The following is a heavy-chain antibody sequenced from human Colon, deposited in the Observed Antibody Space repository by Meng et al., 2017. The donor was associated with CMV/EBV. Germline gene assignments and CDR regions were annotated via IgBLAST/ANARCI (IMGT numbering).Heavy chain of an antibody. CDR3: ASLSGGDFDY. CDR1: GYTFTGYF. V-gene: IGHV1-2*02. CDR2: INPITGGT. D-gene: IGHD1-26*01. Sequence: VLLVQSGAEVKKSGASVKVSCKAPGYTFTGYFMYWVRQAPGQGLEWLGVINPITGGTNYAQKFQGRVTMTRDTSMNTAYMELSRLRSDDTAVYYCASLSGGDFDYWGQGTLVTVSS. J-gene: IGHJ4*02.